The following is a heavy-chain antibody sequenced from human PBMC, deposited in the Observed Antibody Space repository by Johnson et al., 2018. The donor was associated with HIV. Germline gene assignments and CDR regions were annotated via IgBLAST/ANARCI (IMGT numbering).Heavy chain of an antibody. Sequence: QMQLVESGGGVVQPGGSLRLSCATSGFTFSNYAMHWVRQAPGKGLEWVAYILYDGSNKYYADSVQGRFTISRDNSKNTLYLQMNSLRAEDTAVYYCARDRVITFGGVIGRGAFDIWGQGTMVTVSS. D-gene: IGHD3-16*02. CDR3: ARDRVITFGGVIGRGAFDI. CDR1: GFTFSNYA. V-gene: IGHV3-30*02. J-gene: IGHJ3*02. CDR2: ILYDGSNK.